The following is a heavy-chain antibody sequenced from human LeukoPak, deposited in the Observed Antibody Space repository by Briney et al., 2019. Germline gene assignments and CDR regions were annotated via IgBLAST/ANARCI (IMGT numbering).Heavy chain of an antibody. CDR3: ARDMVRGVITPSDAFDI. CDR1: GYTFTSYG. V-gene: IGHV1-18*01. D-gene: IGHD3-10*01. CDR2: TSAYNGNT. Sequence: GASVKVSCKASGYTFTSYGISWVRQAPGQGLEWVGWTSAYNGNTNYAQKLQGRVTMTTDTSTSTAYMELRSLRSDDTAVYYCARDMVRGVITPSDAFDIWGQGTMVTVSS. J-gene: IGHJ3*02.